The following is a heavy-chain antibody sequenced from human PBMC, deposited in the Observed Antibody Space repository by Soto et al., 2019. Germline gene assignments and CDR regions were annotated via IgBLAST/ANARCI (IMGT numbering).Heavy chain of an antibody. Sequence: QLQLQESGPGLVKPSETLSLTCTVSGGSVSSSSYYWGWVRQPPGKGLEWIGSVYYSGSTYYNPSLEGGFTLSFDKPKNQSSWKRMSWSAADRAFYYGGRLGGLATTSSSFASWGKGALLTVPS. CDR3: GRLGGLATTSSSFAS. CDR1: GGSVSSSSYY. D-gene: IGHD6-6*01. CDR2: VYYSGST. V-gene: IGHV4-39*01. J-gene: IGHJ4*02.